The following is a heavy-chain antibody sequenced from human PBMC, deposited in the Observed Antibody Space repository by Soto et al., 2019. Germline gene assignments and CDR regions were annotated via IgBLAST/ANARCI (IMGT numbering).Heavy chain of an antibody. V-gene: IGHV1-69*13. CDR1: GGTFGSYA. CDR3: ARVLGSSGWFGGYFDY. CDR2: IIPIFGTA. D-gene: IGHD6-19*01. Sequence: SVKVSCKASGGTFGSYAISWVRQAPGQGLEWMGGIIPIFGTANYAQKFQGRVTITADESTSTAYMELSSLRSEDTAVYYCARVLGSSGWFGGYFDYWGQGTLVTVSS. J-gene: IGHJ4*02.